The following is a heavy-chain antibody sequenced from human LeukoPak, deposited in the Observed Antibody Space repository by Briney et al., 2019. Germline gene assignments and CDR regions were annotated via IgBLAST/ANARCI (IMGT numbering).Heavy chain of an antibody. CDR2: INTNTGNP. V-gene: IGHV7-4-1*02. D-gene: IGHD6-13*01. J-gene: IGHJ1*01. CDR3: ARTLTVAGGKYFQH. CDR1: EYTFTGYY. Sequence: ASVTVSCKASEYTFTGYYMHWVRQAPGQGLEWMGWINTNTGNPTYVQGFTGRFVFSLDTSVSTAYLQISSLKAEDTAVYYCARTLTVAGGKYFQHWGQGTLVTVSS.